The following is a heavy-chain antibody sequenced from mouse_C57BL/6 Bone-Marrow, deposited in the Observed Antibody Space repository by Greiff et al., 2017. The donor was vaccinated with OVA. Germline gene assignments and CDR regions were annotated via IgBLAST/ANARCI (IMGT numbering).Heavy chain of an antibody. Sequence: VQLQQSGTVLARPGASVKTSCKTSGYTLTSYWMHWVKQRPGPGLEWIGAIYPGSCDTSYKQKFKGKAKLTAVTSASTAYIELSSLTNEDSAVYYGTRWGYDVYYFARDYWGQGTSVTVSS. D-gene: IGHD2-2*01. CDR2: IYPGSCDT. CDR3: TRWGYDVYYFARDY. V-gene: IGHV1-5*01. CDR1: GYTLTSYW. J-gene: IGHJ4*01.